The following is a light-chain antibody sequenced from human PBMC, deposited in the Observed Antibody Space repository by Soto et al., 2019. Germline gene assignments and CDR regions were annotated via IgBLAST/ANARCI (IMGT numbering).Light chain of an antibody. Sequence: EIVLTQSPGTLSLSPGERATLPCRASQSVSSSYLAWYQQKPGQAPRLLIYGASTRATVIPDRFSGSGSGTDFTLTISRLEPEDFAVYYCQQYGSSPGLFTFGPGTKVDIK. V-gene: IGKV3-20*01. CDR3: QQYGSSPGLFT. CDR2: GAS. J-gene: IGKJ3*01. CDR1: QSVSSSY.